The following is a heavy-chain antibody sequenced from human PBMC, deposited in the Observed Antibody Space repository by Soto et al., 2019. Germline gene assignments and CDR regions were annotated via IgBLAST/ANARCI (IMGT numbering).Heavy chain of an antibody. V-gene: IGHV1-46*01. Sequence: QVQLVQSGAEVKKPGASVKVSYKASGYTFTNYYIHWVRQAPGQGLEWMGIINPTSGSTNYAQKFQGRVTLTYGTSTTTVYMELSGLRSEDTAVLYCARELAAGDHWGQGTLVTVSS. D-gene: IGHD6-13*01. J-gene: IGHJ4*02. CDR2: INPTSGST. CDR1: GYTFTNYY. CDR3: ARELAAGDH.